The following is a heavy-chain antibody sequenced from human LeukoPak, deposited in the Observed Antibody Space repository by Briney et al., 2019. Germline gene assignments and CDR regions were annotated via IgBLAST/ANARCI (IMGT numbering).Heavy chain of an antibody. CDR3: ARDPSYDAFDI. CDR2: IKQDGSEK. CDR1: RFTFSNYW. V-gene: IGHV3-7*05. J-gene: IGHJ3*02. Sequence: GSLRLSCVASRFTFSNYWMSWVRQAPGKGLEWVANIKQDGSEKYYVDSVKGRSTISRDNAKNSLYLQMNSLRAEDSAVYYCARDPSYDAFDIWGQGTMVTVSS.